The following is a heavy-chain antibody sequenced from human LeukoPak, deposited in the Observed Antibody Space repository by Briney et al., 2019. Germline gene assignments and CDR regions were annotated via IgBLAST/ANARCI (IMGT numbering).Heavy chain of an antibody. J-gene: IGHJ4*01. CDR3: AIGPDKDRLDYFDY. V-gene: IGHV3-11*05. CDR2: ISSSTSYT. Sequence: PGGSLRLSCAASGFTFSDYYIAWIRQAPGKGLEWVSDISSSTSYTYYADSAKGRFTISRDNSKNTLYLQMNSLRAEDTAIYYCAIGPDKDRLDYFDYWGQGTLVAVSS. CDR1: GFTFSDYY. D-gene: IGHD6-25*01.